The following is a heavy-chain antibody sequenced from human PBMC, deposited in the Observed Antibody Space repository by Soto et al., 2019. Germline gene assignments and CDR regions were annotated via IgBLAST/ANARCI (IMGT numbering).Heavy chain of an antibody. D-gene: IGHD6-13*01. CDR2: INAGNGNT. J-gene: IGHJ4*02. CDR1: GYTFTSCA. Sequence: GASVKVSCKPSGYTFTSCAIHWVRQAPGQRLEWMGWINAGNGNTKYSQKFQGRVTITRDTSASTAYMELSSLRSEDTAVYYCARGWAAAGFDYWGQGTLVTVSS. V-gene: IGHV1-3*01. CDR3: ARGWAAAGFDY.